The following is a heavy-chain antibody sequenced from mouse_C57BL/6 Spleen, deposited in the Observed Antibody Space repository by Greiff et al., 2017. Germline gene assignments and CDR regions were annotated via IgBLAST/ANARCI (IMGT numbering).Heavy chain of an antibody. CDR3: AIVSSYWDFDV. J-gene: IGHJ1*03. Sequence: QVQLQQPGAELVKPGASVKVSCKASGYTFTNYWMHWVKQRPGQGLEWIGRIHPSDSDTNYNQKFKGKATLTVANSSSTAYMQLSSLTSEDSAVYDCAIVSSYWDFDVWGTGTTVTVSS. D-gene: IGHD1-1*01. CDR1: GYTFTNYW. V-gene: IGHV1-74*01. CDR2: IHPSDSDT.